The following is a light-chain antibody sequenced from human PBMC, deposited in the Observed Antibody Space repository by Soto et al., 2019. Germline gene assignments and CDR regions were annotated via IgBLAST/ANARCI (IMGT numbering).Light chain of an antibody. CDR1: QSVSSN. V-gene: IGKV3-15*01. J-gene: IGKJ1*01. Sequence: EIVMTQSPATLSVSPGERATLPCRASQSVSSNLAWYQQKPGQAPRLLIYDASTRATGIPARFSGSGSGTEFTLTISSLQSEDFAVYYCRQYNNWPQTFGQGTKVDIK. CDR3: RQYNNWPQT. CDR2: DAS.